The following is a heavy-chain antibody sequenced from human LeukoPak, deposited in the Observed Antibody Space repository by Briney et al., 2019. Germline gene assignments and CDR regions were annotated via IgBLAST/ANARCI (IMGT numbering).Heavy chain of an antibody. D-gene: IGHD6-13*01. CDR1: GFTFSSYA. J-gene: IGHJ4*02. CDR3: ARDLFAAAAGTKD. V-gene: IGHV3-23*01. Sequence: GGSLRLSCAASGFTFSSYAMSWVRQAPGKGLEWVSAISGSGGSTYYADSVKGRFTISRDNAKNLLYLQMNSLRAEDTAVYYCARDLFAAAAGTKDWGRGTLVTVSS. CDR2: ISGSGGST.